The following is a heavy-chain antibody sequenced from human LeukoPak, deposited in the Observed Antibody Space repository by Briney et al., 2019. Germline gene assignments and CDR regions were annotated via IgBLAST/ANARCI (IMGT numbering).Heavy chain of an antibody. Sequence: SETLSLTCAVSGGSISSGGYSWSWIRQPPGKGLEWIGYIYHSGSTYYNPSLKSRVTISVDRSKNQFSLKLSSVTAADTAVYYCVSGRLANFDYWGQGTLVTVSS. V-gene: IGHV4-30-2*01. CDR3: VSGRLANFDY. CDR1: GGSISSGGYS. CDR2: IYHSGST. D-gene: IGHD6-19*01. J-gene: IGHJ4*02.